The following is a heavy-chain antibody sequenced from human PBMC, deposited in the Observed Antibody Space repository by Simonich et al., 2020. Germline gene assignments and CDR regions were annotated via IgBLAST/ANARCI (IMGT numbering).Heavy chain of an antibody. CDR1: GGSISSSSYY. V-gene: IGHV4-39*01. D-gene: IGHD6-13*01. J-gene: IGHJ3*02. Sequence: QLQLQESGPGLVKPSETLSLTCPVSGGSISSSSYYWGWIRQPPGKGLEWIGSIYYSGRTSYNPSLKSRVTISVETSKNQFSLKLSSVTAADTAVYYCARHAGFAFDIWGQGTMVTVSS. CDR3: ARHAGFAFDI. CDR2: IYYSGRT.